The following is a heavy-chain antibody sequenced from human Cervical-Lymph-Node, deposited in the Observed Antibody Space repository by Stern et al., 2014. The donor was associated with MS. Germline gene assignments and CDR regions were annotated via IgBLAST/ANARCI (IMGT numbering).Heavy chain of an antibody. V-gene: IGHV4-30-4*01. J-gene: IGHJ4*02. Sequence: QLQLQESGPGLVKPSQTLSLTCTVAGGSLSSGGSFWSWVRQSPGTGLEWIGYIYDTRTTYYTPSLKSRVSMSIDTSKNQFSLELTSVTAADTAVYFCARFNSAMPSFDYWGQGTLVTVSS. CDR2: IYDTRTT. D-gene: IGHD2-2*01. CDR1: GGSLSSGGSF. CDR3: ARFNSAMPSFDY.